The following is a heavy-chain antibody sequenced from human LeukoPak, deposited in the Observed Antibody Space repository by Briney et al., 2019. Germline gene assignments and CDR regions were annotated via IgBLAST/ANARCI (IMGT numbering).Heavy chain of an antibody. J-gene: IGHJ3*02. CDR3: AGSFGLGAFDI. CDR2: MNPNSGNT. D-gene: IGHD3-16*01. Sequence: ASVKVSCKASGYTFTSYDINWVRQATGQGLEWMGWMNPNSGNTGYAQKFQGRVTITRNTSISTAYMELSSLRSEDMAVYYCAGSFGLGAFDIWGQGTMVTVSS. V-gene: IGHV1-8*03. CDR1: GYTFTSYD.